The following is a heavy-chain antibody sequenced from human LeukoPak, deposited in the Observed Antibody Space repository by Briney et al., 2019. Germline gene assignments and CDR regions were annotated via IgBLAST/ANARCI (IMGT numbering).Heavy chain of an antibody. CDR1: GYTFTSYA. D-gene: IGHD1-26*01. CDR2: INAGNGNT. J-gene: IGHJ4*02. CDR3: ARDRRLGTVIVGATRALDY. V-gene: IGHV1-3*01. Sequence: GASVKVSCKASGYTFTSYAMHWVRQAPGQRLEWMGWINAGNGNTKYSQKFQGRVTITRDTSASTAYMELSSLRSEDTAVYYCARDRRLGTVIVGATRALDYWGQGTLVTVSS.